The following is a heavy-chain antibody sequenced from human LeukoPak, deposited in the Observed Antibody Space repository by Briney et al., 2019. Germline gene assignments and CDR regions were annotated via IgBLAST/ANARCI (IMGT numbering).Heavy chain of an antibody. CDR1: GFTFSSYG. V-gene: IGHV3-64D*09. D-gene: IGHD3-16*01. CDR2: ISSNGGRT. J-gene: IGHJ4*02. Sequence: VGSLRLSCSASGFTFSSYGMHWVRQAPGKGLEYVSAISSNGGRTYYADSVKGRFTISRDNSKNTLYLQMSSLRVEDTAVYYCARGGLDYWGQGTLVTVSS. CDR3: ARGGLDY.